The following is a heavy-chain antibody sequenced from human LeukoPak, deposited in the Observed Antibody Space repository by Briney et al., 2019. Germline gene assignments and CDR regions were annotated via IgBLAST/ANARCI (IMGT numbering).Heavy chain of an antibody. CDR3: ARSQAWGTYSGGY. Sequence: PSETLSLTCSVSGASISSYYWSWIRQPPEKGLEWIGYIYNGGSTYHNPSLKSRVTISMDTSKNQFYLKLTSVTAADTAVYYCARSQAWGTYSGGYWGQGTLVTVSS. V-gene: IGHV4-59*08. D-gene: IGHD3-16*01. CDR2: IYNGGST. CDR1: GASISSYY. J-gene: IGHJ4*02.